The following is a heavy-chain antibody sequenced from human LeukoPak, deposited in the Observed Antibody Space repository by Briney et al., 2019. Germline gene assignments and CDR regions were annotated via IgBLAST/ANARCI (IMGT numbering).Heavy chain of an antibody. CDR2: IWAGGSNK. D-gene: IGHD3-10*01. CDR3: VKESGPFGAFDV. V-gene: IGHV3-30*18. J-gene: IGHJ3*01. Sequence: GTSLRLSCVASGFAFSNYDMHWVRQAPGQGLEWVAVIWAGGSNKFCADSVKGRFTISRDNSRNTLSLQMSSLRTEDTANYYCVKESGPFGAFDVWGQGTMVTVSS. CDR1: GFAFSNYD.